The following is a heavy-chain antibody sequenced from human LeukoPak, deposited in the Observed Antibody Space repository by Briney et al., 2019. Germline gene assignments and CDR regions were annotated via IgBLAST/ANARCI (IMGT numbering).Heavy chain of an antibody. V-gene: IGHV1-18*01. J-gene: IGHJ4*02. Sequence: ASVKVSCKTSGYTFSSYDITWVRQAPGQGLEWMGWISTYSGNTNYAQNLQGRVTMTTDTSTSTAYMELRSLSSGDTAMYYCTRLDLSGSDYWGQGTLVTVSS. CDR3: TRLDLSGSDY. CDR2: ISTYSGNT. CDR1: GYTFSSYD. D-gene: IGHD6-19*01.